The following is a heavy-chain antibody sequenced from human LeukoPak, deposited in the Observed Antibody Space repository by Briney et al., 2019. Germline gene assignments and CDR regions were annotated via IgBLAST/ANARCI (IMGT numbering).Heavy chain of an antibody. CDR2: IYYSGST. J-gene: IGHJ4*02. CDR3: ARRVSGRYSGPFDY. V-gene: IGHV4-59*01. CDR1: GGSISSYY. Sequence: KSSETLSLTCTVSGGSISSYYWSWIRQPPGKGLEWIGYIYYSGSTNYNPSLKSRVTISVDTSKNQFSLKLSSVTAADTAVYYCARRVSGRYSGPFDYWGQGTLVTVSS. D-gene: IGHD3-9*01.